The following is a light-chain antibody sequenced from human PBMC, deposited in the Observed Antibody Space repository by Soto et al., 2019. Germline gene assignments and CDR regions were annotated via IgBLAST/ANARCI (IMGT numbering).Light chain of an antibody. CDR1: QSVSSN. CDR3: QQYNNWPPLT. V-gene: IGKV3-15*01. J-gene: IGKJ4*01. Sequence: EVEMTQSPATLSVSPGERATLSCRSSQSVSSNLAWYQQKPGQAPRLLIYGASTRATGIPARFSGSGSGTEFTLTIASLKSEDFAVYYCQQYNNWPPLTFGGGTKVVIK. CDR2: GAS.